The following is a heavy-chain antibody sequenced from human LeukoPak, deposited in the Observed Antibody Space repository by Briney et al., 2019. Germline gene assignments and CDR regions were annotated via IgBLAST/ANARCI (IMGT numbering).Heavy chain of an antibody. CDR2: TYYSGST. V-gene: IGHV4-31*03. J-gene: IGHJ6*03. Sequence: SETLSLTCTVSGGSISSGGYYWSWIRQHPGKGLEWIGYTYYSGSTYYNPSLKSRVTISVDTSKNQFSLKLSSVTAADTAVYYCARDSLLESYYYMDVWGKGTTVTVSS. CDR3: ARDSLLESYYYMDV. D-gene: IGHD3-10*01. CDR1: GGSISSGGYY.